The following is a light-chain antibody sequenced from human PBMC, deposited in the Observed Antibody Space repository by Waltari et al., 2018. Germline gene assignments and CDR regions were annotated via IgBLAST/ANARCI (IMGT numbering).Light chain of an antibody. CDR1: QGISRR. CDR3: LQVDSFPRT. CDR2: DAS. J-gene: IGKJ1*01. Sequence: DIQMTQSPSSVSASVGDRVTLTCRASQGISRRLAWYQQKPGKAPKLLIYDASSLHSGVPSRFSGSGSGTEFTLTISSLQPEDFATYYCLQVDSFPRTFGQGTKVEVK. V-gene: IGKV1-12*01.